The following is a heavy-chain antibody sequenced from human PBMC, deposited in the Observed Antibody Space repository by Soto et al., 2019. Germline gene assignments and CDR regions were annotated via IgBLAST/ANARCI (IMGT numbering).Heavy chain of an antibody. V-gene: IGHV3-66*01. CDR1: GFSVTYTY. CDR3: ASSDCSTGSCPNWFDT. D-gene: IGHD2-15*01. CDR2: IYSGGRT. J-gene: IGHJ5*02. Sequence: EVQLGESEGGLVQPGGSLRLSGAASGFSVTYTYMSWIRQAPGQGLEWVSVIYSGGRTFYADSVRGSFTISRDEGKNTLYLQMHKMRPEATAVYLWASSDCSTGSCPNWFDTWWQGTPGIVSS.